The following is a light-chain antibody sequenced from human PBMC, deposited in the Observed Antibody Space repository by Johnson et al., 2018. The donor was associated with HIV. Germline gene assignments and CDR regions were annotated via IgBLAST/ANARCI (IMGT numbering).Light chain of an antibody. CDR1: SSNIGNNY. CDR3: GTWDSSLSAYV. J-gene: IGLJ1*01. V-gene: IGLV1-51*02. CDR2: ENN. Sequence: QSVLTQPPTVSAAPGQKVTISCSGSSSNIGNNYVFWYQQLPGTAPKLLIYENNKRPSWIPDRFSGSKSGTSATLGITGLQTGDEADYYCGTWDSSLSAYVFATGTRVTVL.